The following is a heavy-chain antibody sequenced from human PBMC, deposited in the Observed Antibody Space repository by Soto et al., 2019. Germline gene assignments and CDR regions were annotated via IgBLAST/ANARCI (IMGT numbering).Heavy chain of an antibody. CDR1: GFTFSSYG. CDR3: ARDLRYCGGDCYSYYYYGMDV. V-gene: IGHV3-33*01. CDR2: IWYDGSNK. D-gene: IGHD2-21*02. J-gene: IGHJ6*02. Sequence: PGGSLRLSCAASGFTFSSYGMHWVRQAPGKGLEWVAVIWYDGSNKYYADSVKGRFTISRDNSKNTLYLQMNSLRAEDTAVYYCARDLRYCGGDCYSYYYYGMDVWGQGTTVTVSS.